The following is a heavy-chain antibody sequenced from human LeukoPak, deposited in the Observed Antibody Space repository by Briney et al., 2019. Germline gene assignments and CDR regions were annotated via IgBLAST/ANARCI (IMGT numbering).Heavy chain of an antibody. J-gene: IGHJ4*02. Sequence: GESLKISCAASGFTFANYALSWVRQAPGKGLEWVSAISGSGTGTYYADSVKGRFTISRDNAKNMVHLQMSRLRAEDTAVYYCAKDRPSQHGAGSYGDNWGQGTLVSVSS. CDR1: GFTFANYA. D-gene: IGHD3-10*01. CDR3: AKDRPSQHGAGSYGDN. V-gene: IGHV3-23*01. CDR2: ISGSGTGT.